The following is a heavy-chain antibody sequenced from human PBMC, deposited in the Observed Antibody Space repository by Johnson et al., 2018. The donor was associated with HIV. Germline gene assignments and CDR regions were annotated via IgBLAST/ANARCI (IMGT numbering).Heavy chain of an antibody. CDR2: ISYDGTNK. CDR3: VRDQGSGWPTNAFDI. J-gene: IGHJ3*02. V-gene: IGHV3-30-3*01. CDR1: GFTFSYYA. Sequence: QVQLVESGGGVVQPGRSLRLSCAASGFTFSYYAMHWVRQVPGKGLEWVAVISYDGTNKYYANSVKGRFTISRDNSKNTLYLQMNSLTAEDTAVYYCVRDQGSGWPTNAFDIWGRGTRVTVSS. D-gene: IGHD6-19*01.